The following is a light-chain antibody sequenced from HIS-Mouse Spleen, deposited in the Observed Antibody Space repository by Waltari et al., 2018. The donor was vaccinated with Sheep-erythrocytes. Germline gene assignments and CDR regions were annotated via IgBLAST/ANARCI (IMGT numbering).Light chain of an antibody. Sequence: QSALTQPRSVSGSPGQSVTISCTGTSSDVGGYNYFSWYQQHQGKAPKLMIYDVSKRPSGVPDRFSGSKSGNTASLTISGLQAEDEADYYCCSYAGSYNHVFATGTKVTVL. CDR3: CSYAGSYNHV. J-gene: IGLJ1*01. CDR1: SSDVGGYNY. CDR2: DVS. V-gene: IGLV2-11*01.